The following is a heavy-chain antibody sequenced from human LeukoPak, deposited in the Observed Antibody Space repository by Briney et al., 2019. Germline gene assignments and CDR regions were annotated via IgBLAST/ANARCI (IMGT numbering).Heavy chain of an antibody. Sequence: GGSLRLSCAASGFTFSNFWMTWVRQAPGKGLEWVANIKQDGSDKYYVDSVRGRFTISRDNAKNLLYLQMNSLRAEDTAVYYCARDPGWGALDHWGQGTLVTVS. V-gene: IGHV3-7*01. D-gene: IGHD3-16*01. CDR3: ARDPGWGALDH. CDR2: IKQDGSDK. J-gene: IGHJ4*02. CDR1: GFTFSNFW.